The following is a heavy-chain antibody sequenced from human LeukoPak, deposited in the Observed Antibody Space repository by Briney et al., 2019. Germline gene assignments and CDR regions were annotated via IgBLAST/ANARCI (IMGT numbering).Heavy chain of an antibody. CDR3: ARRMATRPYYFDS. D-gene: IGHD5-24*01. J-gene: IGHJ4*02. Sequence: PSQSPSPTSTVSVGSVSGGDFYWTSIRQPAGKGLEWIWRIYATQITNYNPSLTSRVTISVDTSKKQFSLKLNSVTPADTAGYYCARRMATRPYYFDSWGQGTLVTVCS. V-gene: IGHV4-61*02. CDR1: VGSVSGGDFY. CDR2: IYATQIT.